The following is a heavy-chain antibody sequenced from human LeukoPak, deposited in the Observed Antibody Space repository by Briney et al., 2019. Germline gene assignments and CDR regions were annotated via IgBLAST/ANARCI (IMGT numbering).Heavy chain of an antibody. D-gene: IGHD4-17*01. CDR2: IYTSGST. J-gene: IGHJ4*02. CDR3: ARGTTAHLFEDY. V-gene: IGHV4-61*02. Sequence: SETLSLTCTVSGGSISSGSYYWSWIRQPAGKGLEWIGRIYTSGSTNYNPSLKSRVTISVDTSKNQFSLKLSSVIAADTAVYYCARGTTAHLFEDYWGQGTLVTVSS. CDR1: GGSISSGSYY.